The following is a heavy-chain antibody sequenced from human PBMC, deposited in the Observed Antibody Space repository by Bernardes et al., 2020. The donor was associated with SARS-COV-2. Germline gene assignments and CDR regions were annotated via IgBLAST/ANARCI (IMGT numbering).Heavy chain of an antibody. CDR3: SRDNVWGSDDHGIDF. CDR1: GYTFSSYG. J-gene: IGHJ4*02. Sequence: ASGKVSCKASGYTFSSYGLSLVRQAPGHGLEWMGWISGYNGNTIYAQKLQGRVTMTKDTSTGTAYMELGSLRSDDTAVYWCSRDNVWGSDDHGIDFWGQGTLVTVSS. D-gene: IGHD2-21*02. V-gene: IGHV1-18*04. CDR2: ISGYNGNT.